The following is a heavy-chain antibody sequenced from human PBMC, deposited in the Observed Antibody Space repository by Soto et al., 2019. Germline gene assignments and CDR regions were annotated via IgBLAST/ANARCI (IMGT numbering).Heavy chain of an antibody. J-gene: IGHJ4*02. CDR3: AREVVLTEWYFDN. CDR1: GFTFSSYS. D-gene: IGHD2-21*01. CDR2: TSYDGRTT. V-gene: IGHV3-30*04. Sequence: PGGSLRLSYATSGFTFSSYSMHWLRQAPGKGLEWVAVTSYDGRTTFYADSVRGRFTVSRDNSKNTLFLQMNSLIPEDTAVYYCAREVVLTEWYFDNWGQGILVTVSS.